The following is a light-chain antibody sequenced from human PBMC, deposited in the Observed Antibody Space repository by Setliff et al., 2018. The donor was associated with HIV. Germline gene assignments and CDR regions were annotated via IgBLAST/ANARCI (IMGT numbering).Light chain of an antibody. CDR2: DVN. CDR1: SSDVGENNY. Sequence: LTQPRSVSGSPGQSVTISCTGTSSDVGENNYVSWYQDHPGKAPKLMIYDVNKRPSGVPDRFSGSKSGNTASPTISGLQADDEADYYCCSFAGIYVFGTGTKVTVL. CDR3: CSFAGIYV. V-gene: IGLV2-11*01. J-gene: IGLJ1*01.